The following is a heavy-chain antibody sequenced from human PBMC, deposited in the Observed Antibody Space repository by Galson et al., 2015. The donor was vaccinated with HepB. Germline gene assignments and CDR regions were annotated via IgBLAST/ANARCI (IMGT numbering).Heavy chain of an antibody. D-gene: IGHD3-22*01. CDR1: GFTFSSYG. CDR3: AREGEFTMIVVNGGAFDI. J-gene: IGHJ3*02. Sequence: SLRLSCAASGFTFSSYGMHWVRQAPGKGLEWVAVIWYDGSNKYYADSVKGRFTISRDNSKNTLYLQMNSLRAEDTAVYYCAREGEFTMIVVNGGAFDIWGQGTMVTVSS. CDR2: IWYDGSNK. V-gene: IGHV3-33*01.